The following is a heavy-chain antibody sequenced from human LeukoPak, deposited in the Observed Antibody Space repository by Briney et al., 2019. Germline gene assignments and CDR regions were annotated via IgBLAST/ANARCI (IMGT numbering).Heavy chain of an antibody. D-gene: IGHD4-17*01. J-gene: IGHJ4*02. V-gene: IGHV3-30*18. CDR3: AKEAKHYGDYSLPYY. Sequence: PVRSLRLSCAASGFTFSSYGMHWVRQAPGKGLGWVAVISYDGSNKYYADSVKGRFTISRDNSKNTLYLQMNSLRAEDTAVYYCAKEAKHYGDYSLPYYWGQGTLVTVSS. CDR2: ISYDGSNK. CDR1: GFTFSSYG.